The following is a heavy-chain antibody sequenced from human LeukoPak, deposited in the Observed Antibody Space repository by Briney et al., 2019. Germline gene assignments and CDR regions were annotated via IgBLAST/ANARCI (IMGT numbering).Heavy chain of an antibody. CDR3: ARVQGEWLRKYDAFDI. CDR1: GFTFSSYA. V-gene: IGHV3-23*01. Sequence: SGGSLRLSCAASGFTFSSYAMSWVRQAPGKGLEWVSAISGSGGSTYYADSVKGRFTISRDNSKNTLYLQMNSLRAEDTAVYYCARVQGEWLRKYDAFDIWGQGTMVTVSS. CDR2: ISGSGGST. J-gene: IGHJ3*02. D-gene: IGHD5-12*01.